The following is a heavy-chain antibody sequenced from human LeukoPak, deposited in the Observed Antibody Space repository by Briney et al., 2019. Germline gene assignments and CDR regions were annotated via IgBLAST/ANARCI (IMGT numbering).Heavy chain of an antibody. CDR2: IYYSVST. D-gene: IGHD6-19*01. J-gene: IGHJ6*02. Sequence: SETLSLTCTVSGGSISSYYWSWIRQPPGKGLEWSGYIYYSVSTNYNPSLKSRVTISVDSSKNQFSLKLSSVTAADTAVYYCARGYSSGWYWGPRGMDVWGQGTTVTVSS. CDR1: GGSISSYY. CDR3: ARGYSSGWYWGPRGMDV. V-gene: IGHV4-59*08.